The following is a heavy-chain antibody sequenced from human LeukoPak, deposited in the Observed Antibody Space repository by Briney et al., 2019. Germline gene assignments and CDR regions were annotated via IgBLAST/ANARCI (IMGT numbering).Heavy chain of an antibody. CDR3: ARVEYSNNWFDP. CDR2: IYYSGST. V-gene: IGHV4-59*02. D-gene: IGHD6-6*01. CDR1: GGSVSSYY. J-gene: IGHJ5*02. Sequence: SETLSLTCTVSGGSVSSYYWSWIRQPPGKGLEWIGYIYYSGSTNYNPSLKSRVTISVDTSKNQFSLKLSSVTAADTAVYYCARVEYSNNWFDPWGQGTLVTVSS.